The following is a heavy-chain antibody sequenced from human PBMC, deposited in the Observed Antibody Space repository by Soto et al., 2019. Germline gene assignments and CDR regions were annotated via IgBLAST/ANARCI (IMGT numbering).Heavy chain of an antibody. Sequence: QVQPVQSGSEGKKPVSSVRVSCKTGSFYAVSWVRQAPGQGLECMGGLIPVFDTPSYVQKFQGRVTITAEESKSIAYVELSSLRSEDTALSYCASTPVTGRYSYYGMDVWDHGIAVTGSS. CDR2: LIPVFDTP. V-gene: IGHV1-69*01. CDR3: ASTPVTGRYSYYGMDV. D-gene: IGHD4-4*01. CDR1: SFYA. J-gene: IGHJ6*02.